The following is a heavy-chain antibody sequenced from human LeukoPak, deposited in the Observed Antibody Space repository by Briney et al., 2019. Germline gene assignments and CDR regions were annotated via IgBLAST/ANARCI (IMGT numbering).Heavy chain of an antibody. V-gene: IGHV3-21*01. D-gene: IGHD5-18*01. CDR2: ISSGSTYI. Sequence: GGSLRLSCAASEFAFSSYFMNWVRQAPGKGLEWVSSISSGSTYIYYADSVKGRFTISRDNAKNSLYLQMNSLRAEDTAVYYCARGYSYGASGFDYWGQGTLVTVSS. J-gene: IGHJ4*02. CDR3: ARGYSYGASGFDY. CDR1: EFAFSSYF.